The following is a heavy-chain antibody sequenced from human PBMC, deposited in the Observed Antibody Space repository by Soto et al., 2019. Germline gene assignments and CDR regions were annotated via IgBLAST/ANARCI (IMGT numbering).Heavy chain of an antibody. J-gene: IGHJ5*02. CDR3: ARAGFVPVTTYS. D-gene: IGHD4-17*01. CDR1: GFTFSSYA. CDR2: ISYDGSNK. V-gene: IGHV3-30-3*01. Sequence: PGGSLRLSCAASGFTFSSYAMHWVRQAPGKGLEWVAVISYDGSNKYYADSVKGRFTISRDNSKNTLYLQMNSLRAEDTAVYYCARAGFVPVTTYSWGQGTLVTVSS.